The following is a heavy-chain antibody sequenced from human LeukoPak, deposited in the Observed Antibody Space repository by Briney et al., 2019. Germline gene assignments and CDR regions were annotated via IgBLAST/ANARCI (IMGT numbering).Heavy chain of an antibody. Sequence: AASVKVSCKASGYTFTGYYMHWVRQAPGQGLEWMGWINPNSGGTNYAQKFQGRVTMTRDTSISTAYMELSRLRPDDTAVYYCARALRLDTAMVKGYWGQGTLVTVSS. D-gene: IGHD5-18*01. J-gene: IGHJ4*02. V-gene: IGHV1-2*02. CDR3: ARALRLDTAMVKGY. CDR1: GYTFTGYY. CDR2: INPNSGGT.